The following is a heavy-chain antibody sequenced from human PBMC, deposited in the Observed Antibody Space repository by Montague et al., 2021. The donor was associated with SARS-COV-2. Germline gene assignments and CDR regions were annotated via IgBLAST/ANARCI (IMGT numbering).Heavy chain of an antibody. CDR3: ARDVRYYDFWSGRAQTSPDY. V-gene: IGHV4-38-2*02. D-gene: IGHD3-3*01. CDR1: GYSISSGYH. Sequence: SETLSLTCTVSGYSISSGYHWGWIRQPPGKGLEWFGSIYHRGSTYYNPXXQSRVTITVDKSKNQFSLKLSFVTAADTAAYYCARDVRYYDFWSGRAQTSPDYWGQGTLVTVSS. CDR2: IYHRGST. J-gene: IGHJ4*02.